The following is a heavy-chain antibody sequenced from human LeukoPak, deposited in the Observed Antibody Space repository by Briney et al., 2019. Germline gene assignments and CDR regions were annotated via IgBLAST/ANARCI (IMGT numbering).Heavy chain of an antibody. Sequence: SETLSLTCTVSGGSISSSSYYWGWIRQPPGKGLEWIGSIYYSGSTYYNPSLKSRVTISVDTSKNQFSLKLSSVTAADTAVYYCARAGDDYGDQGNWFDPWGQGTLVTVSS. J-gene: IGHJ5*02. CDR3: ARAGDDYGDQGNWFDP. V-gene: IGHV4-39*07. D-gene: IGHD4-17*01. CDR2: IYYSGST. CDR1: GGSISSSSYY.